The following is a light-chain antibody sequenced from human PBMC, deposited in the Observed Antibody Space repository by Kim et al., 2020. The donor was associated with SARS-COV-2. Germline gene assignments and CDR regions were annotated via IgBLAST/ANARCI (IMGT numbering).Light chain of an antibody. Sequence: PGETATLSCRARQSIRSSTLPWYQQKPGQAPRLLIYVASSRATGIPDRFSGSGSGTDFTLTISRLEPEDFAVYYCQRFGSSPLMFTFGQGTKLEI. V-gene: IGKV3-20*01. CDR3: QRFGSSPLMFT. J-gene: IGKJ2*01. CDR1: QSIRSST. CDR2: VAS.